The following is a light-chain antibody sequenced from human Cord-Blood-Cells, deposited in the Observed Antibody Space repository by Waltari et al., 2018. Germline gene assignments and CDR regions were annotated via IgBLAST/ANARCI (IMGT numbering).Light chain of an antibody. Sequence: DIQMTQSPSSLSASVGDRATVTCRASQSISSYLNWYQQKPGKAPKPLIYAASRLQSGVPSRFSGSGSGTDFTLTISSLQPEDFATYYCQQSYSTPGLTFGGGTKVEIK. CDR3: QQSYSTPGLT. CDR1: QSISSY. V-gene: IGKV1-39*01. CDR2: AAS. J-gene: IGKJ4*01.